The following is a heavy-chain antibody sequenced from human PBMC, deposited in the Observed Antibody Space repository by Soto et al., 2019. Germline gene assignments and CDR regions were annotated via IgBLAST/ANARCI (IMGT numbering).Heavy chain of an antibody. D-gene: IGHD1-26*01. CDR2: IYYSGST. CDR1: GGSISSGGYY. J-gene: IGHJ4*02. Sequence: QVQLQESGPGLVKPSQTLSLTCTVSGGSISSGGYYWSWIRQHPGKGLEWIGYIYYSGSTYYNPSLKSRVTISVDTSKNQFSLKLSSVTAADTAVCYCARGWELRTAEGFDYWGQGTLVTVSS. V-gene: IGHV4-31*03. CDR3: ARGWELRTAEGFDY.